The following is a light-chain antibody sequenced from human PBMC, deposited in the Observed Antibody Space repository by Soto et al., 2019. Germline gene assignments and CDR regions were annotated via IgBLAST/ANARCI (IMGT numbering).Light chain of an antibody. Sequence: QSALTKPASVSGSPGQSITISCTGTSSDVGGYNYVSWYQQHPGKAPKLMIYDVRNRPSGVSNRFSGSKSGNTASLTISGLQAEDEADYYCSSYTSSSTYVFGTGTKLTVL. V-gene: IGLV2-14*01. CDR3: SSYTSSSTYV. J-gene: IGLJ1*01. CDR2: DVR. CDR1: SSDVGGYNY.